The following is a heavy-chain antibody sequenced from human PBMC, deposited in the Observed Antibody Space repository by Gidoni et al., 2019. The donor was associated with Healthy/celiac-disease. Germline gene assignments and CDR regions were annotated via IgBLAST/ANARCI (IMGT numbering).Heavy chain of an antibody. CDR1: RCSISSSSYS. CDR3: ARDYGDYGMDV. D-gene: IGHD4-17*01. J-gene: IGHJ6*02. Sequence: QLQLQESGPGLVKPSETLSLTCTVSRCSISSSSYSWGWIRQTPGKGLEGIGSIYYSGSTYYNPSLKSRVTISVDTSKNQFSLKLSSVTAADTAVYYCARDYGDYGMDVWGQGTTVTVSS. CDR2: IYYSGST. V-gene: IGHV4-39*07.